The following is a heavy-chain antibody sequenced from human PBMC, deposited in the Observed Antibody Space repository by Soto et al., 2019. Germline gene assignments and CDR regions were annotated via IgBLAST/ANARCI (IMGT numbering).Heavy chain of an antibody. CDR2: ISSSSSTI. J-gene: IGHJ4*02. D-gene: IGHD2-2*01. CDR3: ARDRVVPAAIPFDY. V-gene: IGHV3-48*02. Sequence: EVQLVESGGGLVQPGGSLRLSGAASGFTFSSYSMNWVRQAPGKGLEWVSYISSSSSTIYYADSVKGRFTISRDNAKNSLYLQMNSLRDEDTAVYYCARDRVVPAAIPFDYWGQGTLVTVSS. CDR1: GFTFSSYS.